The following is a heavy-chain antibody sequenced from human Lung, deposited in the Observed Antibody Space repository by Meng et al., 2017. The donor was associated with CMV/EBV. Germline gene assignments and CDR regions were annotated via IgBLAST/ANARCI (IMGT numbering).Heavy chain of an antibody. Sequence: GEXXKISCAASGFTFDDYAMHWVRQAPGKGLEWVSLISWDGGSTYYADSVKGRFTISRDNSKNSLYLQMNSLRAEDTALYYCAKDTQRGYSQSIFTHWGQGXLVTVSS. CDR3: AKDTQRGYSQSIFTH. CDR2: ISWDGGST. D-gene: IGHD5-18*01. V-gene: IGHV3-43D*03. J-gene: IGHJ4*02. CDR1: GFTFDDYA.